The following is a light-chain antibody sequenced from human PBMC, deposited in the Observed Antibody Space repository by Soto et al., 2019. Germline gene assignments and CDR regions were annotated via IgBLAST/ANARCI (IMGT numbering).Light chain of an antibody. V-gene: IGLV2-14*01. CDR3: GSYTSTDTPFV. CDR2: GVS. J-gene: IGLJ1*01. CDR1: ISDFVVYNY. Sequence: QSALTQPASVSGSPGQSITISCSGTISDFVVYNYVSWYQQHPGKAPKLMLYGVSKRPSGVSDRFSGSKSGNKASLIISNLEAEDESDYYCGSYTSTDTPFVFGTGTKLTVL.